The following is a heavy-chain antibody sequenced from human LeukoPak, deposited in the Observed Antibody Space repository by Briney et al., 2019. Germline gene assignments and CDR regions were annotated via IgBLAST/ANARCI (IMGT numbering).Heavy chain of an antibody. J-gene: IGHJ4*02. D-gene: IGHD6-13*01. Sequence: PGGSLRLSCAASGFTFSSYAMSWVRQAPGKGLEWVSAISGSGGSTYYADSVKGRFTISRDNSKNTLYLQMNSLRAGDTAVYYCAKDHPIAAAGTGPDFDYWGQGTLVTVSS. CDR2: ISGSGGST. CDR3: AKDHPIAAAGTGPDFDY. CDR1: GFTFSSYA. V-gene: IGHV3-23*01.